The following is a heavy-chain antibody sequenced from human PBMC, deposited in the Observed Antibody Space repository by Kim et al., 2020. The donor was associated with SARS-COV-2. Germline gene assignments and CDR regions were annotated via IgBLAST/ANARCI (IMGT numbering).Heavy chain of an antibody. D-gene: IGHD3-22*01. Sequence: SETLSLTCAVSGYSISSGYLWGWIRQPPGKGLEWIGSIYYSGSTSYNPSLKSRVTMSVDTSKNQFSLRLTSVTAADTAVYHCARVSTVVIPYGLYVWG. J-gene: IGHJ6*02. CDR1: GYSISSGYL. V-gene: IGHV4-38-2*01. CDR3: ARVSTVVIPYGLYV. CDR2: IYYSGST.